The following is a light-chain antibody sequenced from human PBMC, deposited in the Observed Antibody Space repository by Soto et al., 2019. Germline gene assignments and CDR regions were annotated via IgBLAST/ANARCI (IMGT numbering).Light chain of an antibody. J-gene: IGKJ1*01. CDR3: QQYYSTPWT. CDR1: QSVLSNNKNF. CDR2: SAS. Sequence: DILITQSPESLAVSLGDRATINCKSSQSVLSNNKNFLAWFQQKSGQPPKLLLYSASTRESGVPDRFSGSGSGTDFTLTINSLQAEDVAVYYCQQYYSTPWTFGQGTKVDIK. V-gene: IGKV4-1*01.